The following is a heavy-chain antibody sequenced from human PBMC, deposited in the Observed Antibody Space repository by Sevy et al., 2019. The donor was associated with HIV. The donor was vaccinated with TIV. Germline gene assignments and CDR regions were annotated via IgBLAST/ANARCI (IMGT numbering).Heavy chain of an antibody. CDR2: INSDGSST. CDR3: ARADCSSTSCYVNYYYYYGMDV. CDR1: GFTFSSYW. D-gene: IGHD2-2*01. J-gene: IGHJ6*02. Sequence: GGSLRLSCAASGFTFSSYWMHWVRQAPGKGLVRVSRINSDGSSTSYADSVKGRFTISRDNAKNTLYLQMNSLRAEDTAVYYCARADCSSTSCYVNYYYYYGMDVWGQGTTVTVSS. V-gene: IGHV3-74*01.